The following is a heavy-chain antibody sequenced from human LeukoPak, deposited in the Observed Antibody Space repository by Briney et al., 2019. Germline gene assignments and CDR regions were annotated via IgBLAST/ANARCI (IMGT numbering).Heavy chain of an antibody. Sequence: SETLSLTCTVSGGSISSYYWSWIRQPPGKGLEWIGYIYYSGSTNYNPSLKSRVTISVDTSKNQFSLKLSSVTAADTAAYYCARGDYYDSSGYYLQNWFDPWGQGTLVTVSS. D-gene: IGHD3-22*01. J-gene: IGHJ5*02. CDR1: GGSISSYY. CDR3: ARGDYYDSSGYYLQNWFDP. V-gene: IGHV4-59*01. CDR2: IYYSGST.